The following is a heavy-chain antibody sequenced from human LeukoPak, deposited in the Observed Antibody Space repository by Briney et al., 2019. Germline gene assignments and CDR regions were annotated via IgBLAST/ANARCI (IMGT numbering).Heavy chain of an antibody. Sequence: SETLSLTCTVSGGSISSSSYYWGWIRQPPGKGLEWIGSIYYSGSTYYNPSLKSRVTISVDTSKNQFSLKLSSVTAADTAVYYCASHSVVPAAPFDYWGQGTLVTVSS. CDR1: GGSISSSSYY. D-gene: IGHD2-2*01. CDR2: IYYSGST. J-gene: IGHJ4*02. CDR3: ASHSVVPAAPFDY. V-gene: IGHV4-39*01.